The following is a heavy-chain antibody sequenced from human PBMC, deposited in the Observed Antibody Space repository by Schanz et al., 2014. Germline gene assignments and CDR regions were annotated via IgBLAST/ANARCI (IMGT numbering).Heavy chain of an antibody. CDR3: XKDPHRDYGGKPQTFDI. Sequence: QVQLVESGGGLVKPGGSLRLSCAASGFTFSDYYMSWIRQAPGKGLEWISSMYINSGSTQYADSVKGRFIISRDSSKXXXXXQMNSXXXXXXXXXXXXKDPHRDYGGKPQTFDIWGQGTMVTVSS. D-gene: IGHD4-17*01. J-gene: IGHJ3*02. V-gene: IGHV3-11*05. CDR1: GFTFSDYY. CDR2: MYINSGST.